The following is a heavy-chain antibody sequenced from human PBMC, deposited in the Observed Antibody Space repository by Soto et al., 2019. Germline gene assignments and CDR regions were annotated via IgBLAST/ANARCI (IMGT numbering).Heavy chain of an antibody. Sequence: QVQLVESGGGVVQPERSLRLSCAASGFTFSSYGMHWVRQAPGKGLEWVAVISSYGSNKHYADSVKGRLTISRDDSKNTLYLQMNSLRAEDTAVYYCAKETRGYSGYDKNYYYYYGMDVWGQGTTVTVSS. CDR3: AKETRGYSGYDKNYYYYYGMDV. D-gene: IGHD5-12*01. CDR1: GFTFSSYG. CDR2: ISSYGSNK. V-gene: IGHV3-30*18. J-gene: IGHJ6*02.